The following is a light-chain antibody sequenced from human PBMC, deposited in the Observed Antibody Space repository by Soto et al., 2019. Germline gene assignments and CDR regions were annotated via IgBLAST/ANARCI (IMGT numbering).Light chain of an antibody. J-gene: IGKJ4*01. V-gene: IGKV3-11*01. CDR1: QSISTY. CDR2: DAS. CDR3: QQRSDWPLT. Sequence: IVLTQSPATLSLSPWERATLSCRACQSISTYLAWYQQKPGQAPRLLMYDASNRATGIPARFSGSGSGTDFTLTISSLEPEDFAVYYCQQRSDWPLTFGGGTKVDIK.